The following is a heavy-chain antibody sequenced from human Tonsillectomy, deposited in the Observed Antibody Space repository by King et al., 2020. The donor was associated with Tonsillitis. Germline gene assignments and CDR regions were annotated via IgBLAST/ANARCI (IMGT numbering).Heavy chain of an antibody. CDR3: AREKPKDYYFDY. Sequence: VQLVESGGGVVQPGRSLRLSCAASGFTFSNFAIHWVRQAPGKGLEWVAVLSYDGNNKYYPDSVKGRFTISRDNSKNTLYLQLNSLRAEDTAVYFCAREKPKDYYFDYWGQGTLVTVSS. V-gene: IGHV3-30*04. CDR1: GFTFSNFA. J-gene: IGHJ4*02. D-gene: IGHD1-14*01. CDR2: LSYDGNNK.